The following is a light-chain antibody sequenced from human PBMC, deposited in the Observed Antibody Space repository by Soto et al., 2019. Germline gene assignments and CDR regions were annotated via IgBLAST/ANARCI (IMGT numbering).Light chain of an antibody. CDR3: QEYDSWPRGT. CDR1: QSVNSN. V-gene: IGKV3-15*01. CDR2: GAS. J-gene: IGKJ5*01. Sequence: ELVMTQSPATLSVSPGERATLSCRASQSVNSNLAWYQQKPGQAPRLLIYGASTRATGIPARFSGSGSGTEFTLTISSLQSEDFAVYYCQEYDSWPRGTFGQGTRLEIK.